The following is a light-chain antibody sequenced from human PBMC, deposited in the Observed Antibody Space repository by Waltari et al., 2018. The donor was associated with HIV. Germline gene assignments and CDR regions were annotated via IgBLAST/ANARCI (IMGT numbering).Light chain of an antibody. CDR1: SSNIGSNT. CDR2: SNN. Sequence: QSVLTQPPSASGTPGQRVTISCSGSSSNIGSNTVTWYQQVPGMAPKLLIYSNNLRPAVVPDRFSGSKSGTSASLAISGLQAEDEADYYCAAWDDSLRGVVFGGGTKLTVL. V-gene: IGLV1-44*01. CDR3: AAWDDSLRGVV. J-gene: IGLJ2*01.